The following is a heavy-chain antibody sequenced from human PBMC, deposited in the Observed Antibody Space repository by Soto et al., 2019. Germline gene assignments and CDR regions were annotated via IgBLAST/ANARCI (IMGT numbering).Heavy chain of an antibody. CDR3: ARAYFDFTGGYSPYWYSEV. J-gene: IGHJ2*01. CDR2: IDDAGST. Sequence: SETLSLTCTVSGASISSYYWSWIRQPPGKGLEWIGYIDDAGSTKFNPSLRSRVSMSILTSQGQVSLTLDSVTAADTAVYYCARAYFDFTGGYSPYWYSEVWGRGTLVTVSS. D-gene: IGHD3-3*01. V-gene: IGHV4-59*01. CDR1: GASISSYY.